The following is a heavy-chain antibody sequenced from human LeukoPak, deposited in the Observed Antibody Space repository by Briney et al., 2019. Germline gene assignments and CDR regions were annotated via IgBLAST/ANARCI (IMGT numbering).Heavy chain of an antibody. V-gene: IGHV3-23*01. CDR1: GFTFSSYA. CDR3: AKASAASFNYYFDY. J-gene: IGHJ4*02. Sequence: PGGSLRLSCAASGFTFSSYAMSWVRQAQGKGLEWVSATSGSGGSTYYADSVRGRFTISRDNSKNTLYLQMNSLRAEDTAVYYCAKASAASFNYYFDYWGQGTLVTVSS. CDR2: TSGSGGST. D-gene: IGHD6-13*01.